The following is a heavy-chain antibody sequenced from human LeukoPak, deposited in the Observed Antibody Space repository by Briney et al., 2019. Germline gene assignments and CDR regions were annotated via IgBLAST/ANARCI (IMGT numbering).Heavy chain of an antibody. CDR2: IIPIFGTA. V-gene: IGHV1-69*05. Sequence: ASVKVFCKASGGTFSSYAISWVRQARGQGLEWMGGIIPIFGTANYAQKFQGRVTITTAESTSTAYMELSSLRSEDTAVYYCARSSADLNGYSESVGAFDIWGQGTMVTVSS. D-gene: IGHD5-24*01. CDR1: GGTFSSYA. CDR3: ARSSADLNGYSESVGAFDI. J-gene: IGHJ3*02.